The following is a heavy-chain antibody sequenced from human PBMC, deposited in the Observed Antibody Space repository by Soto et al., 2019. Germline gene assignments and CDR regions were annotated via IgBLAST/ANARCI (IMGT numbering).Heavy chain of an antibody. Sequence: GGSLRLSCAASGFTFSSYGMHWVRQAPGKGLEWVAVISYDGSNKYYADSVKGRFTISRDNSKNTLYLQMNSLRAEDTAVYYCAKVQWYNWNYVLLGQPPIDYWGQGTLVTVSS. CDR3: AKVQWYNWNYVLLGQPPIDY. CDR1: GFTFSSYG. CDR2: ISYDGSNK. V-gene: IGHV3-30*18. J-gene: IGHJ4*02. D-gene: IGHD1-7*01.